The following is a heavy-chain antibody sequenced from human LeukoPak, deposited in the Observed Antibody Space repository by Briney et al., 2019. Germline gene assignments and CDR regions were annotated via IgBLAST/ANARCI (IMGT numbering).Heavy chain of an antibody. V-gene: IGHV1-8*03. D-gene: IGHD4-17*01. J-gene: IGHJ3*02. CDR2: MNPNSGNT. CDR3: ARTVTTGGYDAFDI. CDR1: GYTFTSYD. Sequence: GASVKVSCKASGYTFTSYDINWVRQATGQGLEWMGWMNPNSGNTGYAQKFQGRVTITRNTSISTAYMELSSLRSEDTAVYYCARTVTTGGYDAFDIWGQGTMVTVSS.